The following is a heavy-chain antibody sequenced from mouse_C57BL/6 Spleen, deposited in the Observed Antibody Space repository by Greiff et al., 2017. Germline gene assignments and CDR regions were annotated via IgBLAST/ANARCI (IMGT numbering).Heavy chain of an antibody. J-gene: IGHJ4*01. D-gene: IGHD1-1*01. V-gene: IGHV1-64*01. CDR3: AREDYYGSSYLYYAMDY. Sequence: QVQLQQPGAELVKPGASVKLSCKASGYTFTSYWMHWVKQRPGQGLEWIGMIHPNSGSTNYNEKFKSKATLTVDKSSSTAYMQLSSLTSEASAVYYCAREDYYGSSYLYYAMDYWGQGTSVTVSS. CDR2: IHPNSGST. CDR1: GYTFTSYW.